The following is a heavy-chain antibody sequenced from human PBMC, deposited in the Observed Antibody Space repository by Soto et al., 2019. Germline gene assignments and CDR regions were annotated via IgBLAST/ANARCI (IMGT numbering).Heavy chain of an antibody. J-gene: IGHJ6*02. CDR2: IYPGDSDT. V-gene: IGHV5-51*01. CDR1: GYSFTSYW. CDR3: ARRAGARAFYYYGLDV. D-gene: IGHD6-6*01. Sequence: GSLKISCKGSGYSFTSYWIGWVRQMPGKGMEKMGIIYPGDSDTRYRAYFQGQVTISGEKSITTAYLQWSSLKASDTAKYYCARRAGARAFYYYGLDVWGLGTTVTVS.